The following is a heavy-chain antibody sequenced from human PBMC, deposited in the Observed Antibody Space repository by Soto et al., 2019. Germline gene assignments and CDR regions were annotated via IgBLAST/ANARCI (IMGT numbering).Heavy chain of an antibody. CDR2: IGSDGTAI. D-gene: IGHD6-19*01. V-gene: IGHV3-23*05. J-gene: IGHJ4*02. Sequence: EVQLLESGGWLVQHGGSLRLSCAASGFTFSSYAMSWVRQAPGKGLEWVSAIGSDGTAIQYADSVKGRFTISKDNSKDTLYLQMNSLRVEDTAVYYCAKPGLTVPGTRYFDRWGQGTLVTVSS. CDR3: AKPGLTVPGTRYFDR. CDR1: GFTFSSYA.